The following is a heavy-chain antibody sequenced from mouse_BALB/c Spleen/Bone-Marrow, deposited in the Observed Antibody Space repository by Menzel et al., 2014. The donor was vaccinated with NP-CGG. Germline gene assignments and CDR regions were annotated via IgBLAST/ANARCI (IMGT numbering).Heavy chain of an antibody. CDR1: GFTFTDNY. CDR2: IRNKAIGDTT. D-gene: IGHD2-3*01. CDR3: ARDEWLLRFAD. Sequence: EVLLVESGSGLEQPGGSLRFPCATSGFTFTDNYMTWVRQPPGKALEWLGFIRNKAIGDTTEYSASVKGRFTISRDNSQSILYLQMNALRPEDSASYYCARDEWLLRFADWGQGTLVTVSS. J-gene: IGHJ3*01. V-gene: IGHV7-3*02.